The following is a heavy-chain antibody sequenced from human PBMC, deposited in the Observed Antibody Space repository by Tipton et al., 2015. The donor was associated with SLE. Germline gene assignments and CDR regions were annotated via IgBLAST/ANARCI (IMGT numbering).Heavy chain of an antibody. J-gene: IGHJ3*02. V-gene: IGHV4-59*13. CDR2: IYYSGST. Sequence: LSLTCTVSGGSISGYYWIWIRQPPGKGLEWIGFIYYSGSTNYNPSLSSRVSMSLDTSKNEVSLRLNSVTAVDTAVYYCAREEWDLEQSAFDTWGQGTMVSVS. CDR1: GGSISGYY. CDR3: AREEWDLEQSAFDT. D-gene: IGHD1-26*01.